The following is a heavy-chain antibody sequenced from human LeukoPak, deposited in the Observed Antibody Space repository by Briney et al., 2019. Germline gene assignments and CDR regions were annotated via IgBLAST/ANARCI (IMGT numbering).Heavy chain of an antibody. D-gene: IGHD2-15*01. CDR1: GFTFSNYG. J-gene: IGHJ4*02. V-gene: IGHV3-23*01. Sequence: GGSLRLSCAASGFTFSNYGMFWVRQAPGKGLEWVSSISGSGDSTFYADSVKGRFTISRDNSKNTLSVQMNSLRAEDTAVYYCAKDYGYCSGGSCYYFDYWGQGTLVTVSS. CDR3: AKDYGYCSGGSCYYFDY. CDR2: ISGSGDST.